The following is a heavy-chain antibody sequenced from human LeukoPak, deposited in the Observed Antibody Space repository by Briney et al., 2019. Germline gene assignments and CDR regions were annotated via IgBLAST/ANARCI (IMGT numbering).Heavy chain of an antibody. J-gene: IGHJ3*02. D-gene: IGHD5-18*01. CDR2: INPNSGGT. CDR3: ARGMDTAMVSSAFDI. Sequence: GASVKVSCKASGYTFTGYYMHWVRQAPGQGLEWMGWINPNSGGTNYAQKFQGRVTMTRDTSISTAYMELSRLRSDDTAVYYCARGMDTAMVSSAFDIWGQGTMVTVSS. CDR1: GYTFTGYY. V-gene: IGHV1-2*02.